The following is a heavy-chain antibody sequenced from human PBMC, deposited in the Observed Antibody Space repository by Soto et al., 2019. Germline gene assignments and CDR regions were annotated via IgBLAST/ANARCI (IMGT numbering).Heavy chain of an antibody. J-gene: IGHJ4*02. CDR1: GVSISSGDYY. D-gene: IGHD6-13*01. V-gene: IGHV4-31*03. CDR2: IYPSGST. CDR3: ARGQLELARGFS. Sequence: QVQLQESGPGLVKTSQTLSLTCTVSGVSISSGDYYWTWIRQLPGKGLEWIGYIYPSGSTYYNPSLKSRVTISIDTSKNQFSLKLSSVTAADTAVYYCARGQLELARGFSWGQGTLVTVSS.